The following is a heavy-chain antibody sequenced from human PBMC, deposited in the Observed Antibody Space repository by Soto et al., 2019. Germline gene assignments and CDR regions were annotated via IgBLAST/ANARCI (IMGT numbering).Heavy chain of an antibody. CDR3: TTDLAYCGGDCSFDY. Sequence: GGSLRLSCAASGFTFSNAWMNWVRQAPGKGLEWVGRIKSKTDGGTTDYAAPVKGRFTISRDDSENTLYLQMNSLKTEDTAVYYCTTDLAYCGGDCSFDYWGQGTLVTVSS. J-gene: IGHJ4*02. V-gene: IGHV3-15*07. CDR2: IKSKTDGGTT. D-gene: IGHD2-21*02. CDR1: GFTFSNAW.